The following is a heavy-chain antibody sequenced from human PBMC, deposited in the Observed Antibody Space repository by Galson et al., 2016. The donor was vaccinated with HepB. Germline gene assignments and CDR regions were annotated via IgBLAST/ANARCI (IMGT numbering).Heavy chain of an antibody. J-gene: IGHJ2*01. CDR3: ARDGVRRTRPVWYFDL. Sequence: SLRLSCAASGFTFSSYGMHWVRQAPGKGLEWVAVIWYDGSNKYYADSVKGRFTISRDNSKNTLYLQMNSLRAEDRAVYYCARDGVRRTRPVWYFDLWGRGTLVTVSS. D-gene: IGHD2-2*01. CDR1: GFTFSSYG. V-gene: IGHV3-33*01. CDR2: IWYDGSNK.